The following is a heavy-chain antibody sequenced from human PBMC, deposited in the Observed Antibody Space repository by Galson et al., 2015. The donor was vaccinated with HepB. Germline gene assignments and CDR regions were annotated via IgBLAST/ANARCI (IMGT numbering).Heavy chain of an antibody. CDR1: GFTFSSYA. Sequence: SLRLSCAASGFTFSSYAMSWVRQAPGQGLEWVSAISGSGGSTYYADAVRGRFTISRDNSKNTVYLQMISLRDVDTAMYYCAKDPDFDFYSEKSTTFDYWGRGTLVTVSS. CDR2: ISGSGGST. J-gene: IGHJ4*02. D-gene: IGHD3-3*01. CDR3: AKDPDFDFYSEKSTTFDY. V-gene: IGHV3-23*01.